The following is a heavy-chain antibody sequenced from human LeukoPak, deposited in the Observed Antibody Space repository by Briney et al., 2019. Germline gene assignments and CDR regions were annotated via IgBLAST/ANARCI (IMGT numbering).Heavy chain of an antibody. D-gene: IGHD3-16*01. CDR1: GGSISHSGYY. J-gene: IGHJ6*03. Sequence: PSETLSLTCSVSGGSISHSGYYWGWIRQPPGKGLEWIGSIHSSGSTYYKTSLMSRVTISVDTSKNQFSLKLSSVTAADTAVYYCARGKARGYGYYYYYMDVWSKGTTVTVSS. CDR3: ARGKARGYGYYYYYMDV. V-gene: IGHV4-39*07. CDR2: IHSSGST.